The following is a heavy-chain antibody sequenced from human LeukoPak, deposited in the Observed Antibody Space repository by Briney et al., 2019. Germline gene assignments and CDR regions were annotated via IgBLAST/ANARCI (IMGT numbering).Heavy chain of an antibody. CDR3: ARAASGSYYYYYMDV. CDR2: IYYSGST. Sequence: SQTLSLTCAVSGGSISSGGYSWSWIRQPPGKGLEWIGYIYYSGSTYYNPSLKSRVTISVDTSKNQFSLKLSSVTAADTAVYYCARAASGSYYYYYMDVWGKGTTVTISS. V-gene: IGHV4-30-4*07. CDR1: GGSISSGGYS. D-gene: IGHD1-26*01. J-gene: IGHJ6*03.